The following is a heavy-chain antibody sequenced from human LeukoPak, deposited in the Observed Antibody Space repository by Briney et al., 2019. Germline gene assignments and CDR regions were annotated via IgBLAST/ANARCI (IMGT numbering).Heavy chain of an antibody. J-gene: IGHJ4*02. CDR3: ARDSFGHLDY. CDR1: GYSISSGYY. V-gene: IGHV4-38-2*02. D-gene: IGHD2-15*01. CDR2: IYYSGST. Sequence: SETLSLTCTVSGYSISSGYYWGWIRQPPGKGLEWIGSIYYSGSTNYNPSLKSRVTISVDTSKNQFSLKLSSVTAADTAVYYCARDSFGHLDYWGQGTLVTVSS.